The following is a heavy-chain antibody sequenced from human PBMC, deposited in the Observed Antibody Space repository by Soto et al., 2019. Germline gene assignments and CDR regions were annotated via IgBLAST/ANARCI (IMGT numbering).Heavy chain of an antibody. CDR2: INHSGST. V-gene: IGHV4-34*01. CDR3: ARSPYMDV. J-gene: IGHJ6*03. CDR1: GRSFSGYY. Sequence: SETLSLTCAVYGRSFSGYYWGWIRQSPGKGLEWIGEINHSGSTNYNPSLKSRVTILIDAPKNQFSLKMSSVTAADTAVYYCARSPYMDVWGKGTTVTVSS.